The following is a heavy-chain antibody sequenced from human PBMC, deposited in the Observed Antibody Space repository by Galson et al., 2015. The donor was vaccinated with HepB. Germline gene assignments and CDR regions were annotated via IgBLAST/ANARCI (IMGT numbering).Heavy chain of an antibody. D-gene: IGHD5-18*01. CDR2: IIPIFGTA. V-gene: IGHV1-69*13. J-gene: IGHJ6*02. CDR3: ATRGGDTAMVIYYGMDV. Sequence: SVKVSCKASGGTFSSYAISWVRQAPGQGLEWMGGIIPIFGTANYAQKFQGRVTITADESTSTAYMELSSLRSEDTAVYYCATRGGDTAMVIYYGMDVWGQGTTVTVSS. CDR1: GGTFSSYA.